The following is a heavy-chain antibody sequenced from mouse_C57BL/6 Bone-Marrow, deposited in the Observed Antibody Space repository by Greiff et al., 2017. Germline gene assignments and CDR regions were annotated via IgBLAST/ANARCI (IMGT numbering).Heavy chain of an antibody. J-gene: IGHJ4*01. CDR1: GYSITSGYY. CDR3: AKSLDDYDDAMDY. CDR2: ISYDGSN. V-gene: IGHV3-6*01. D-gene: IGHD2-4*01. Sequence: EVKVEESGPGLVKPSQSLSLTCSVTGYSITSGYYWNWIRQFPGNKLEWMGYISYDGSNNYNPSLKNRISITRDTSKNQFFLKLNSVTTEDTATYYCAKSLDDYDDAMDYWGQGTSVTVSS.